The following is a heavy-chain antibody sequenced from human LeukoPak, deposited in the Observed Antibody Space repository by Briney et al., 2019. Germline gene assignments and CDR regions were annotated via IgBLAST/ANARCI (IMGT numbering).Heavy chain of an antibody. J-gene: IGHJ3*02. Sequence: GRSLRLSCAASGFTFSSYGMHWVRQAPGKGLEWGAVISYDGSNKYYADSVKGGFTISRDNSKNTLYLQMNSLRAEDTAVYYCAKLSSTGTNDAFDIWGQGTMVTVSS. CDR3: AKLSSTGTNDAFDI. D-gene: IGHD1-1*01. V-gene: IGHV3-30*18. CDR2: ISYDGSNK. CDR1: GFTFSSYG.